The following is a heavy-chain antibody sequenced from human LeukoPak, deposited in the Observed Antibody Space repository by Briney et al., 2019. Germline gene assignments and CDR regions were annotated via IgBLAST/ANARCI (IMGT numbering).Heavy chain of an antibody. D-gene: IGHD5-18*01. CDR2: IYYSGST. J-gene: IGHJ4*02. CDR3: ARDWVQLWLGIPFRPFFDY. CDR1: GGSISSSSYY. Sequence: PSETLSLTCTVSGGSISSSSYYWGWIRQPPGKGLEWIGSIYYSGSTYYNPSLKSRVTISVDTSKNQFSLKLSSVTAADTAVYYCARDWVQLWLGIPFRPFFDYWGQGTLVTVSS. V-gene: IGHV4-39*07.